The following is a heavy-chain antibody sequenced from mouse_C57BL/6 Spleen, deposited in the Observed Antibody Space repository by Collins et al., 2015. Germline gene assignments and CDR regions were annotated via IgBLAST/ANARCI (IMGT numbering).Heavy chain of an antibody. CDR3: ARYGGGYAMDY. CDR2: INPGSGGT. D-gene: IGHD1-1*01. V-gene: IGHV1-54*03. J-gene: IGHJ4*01. CDR1: GYAFTNYL. Sequence: QVQLQQSGAELVRPGTSVKVSCKASGYAFTNYLIEWVKQRPGQGLEWIGVINPGSGGTNYNEKFKGKATLTADKSSSTAYMQLSSLTSDDSAVYFCARYGGGYAMDYWGQGTSVTVSS.